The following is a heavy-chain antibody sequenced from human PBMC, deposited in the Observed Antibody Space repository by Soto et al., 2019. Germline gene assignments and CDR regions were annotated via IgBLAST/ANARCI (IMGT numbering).Heavy chain of an antibody. J-gene: IGHJ4*02. V-gene: IGHV4-31*03. CDR3: AREGRLAAAGRFDY. CDR2: IYYSGST. CDR1: GGSVSSGDYY. Sequence: SETLSLTCTVSGGSVSSGDYYWSWIRQVPGKGLEWIGYIYYSGSTYYNPSLESRLAMSVDTSKNQFSLKLSSVTAADTAIYYCAREGRLAAAGRFDYWGQGTLVTVSS. D-gene: IGHD6-13*01.